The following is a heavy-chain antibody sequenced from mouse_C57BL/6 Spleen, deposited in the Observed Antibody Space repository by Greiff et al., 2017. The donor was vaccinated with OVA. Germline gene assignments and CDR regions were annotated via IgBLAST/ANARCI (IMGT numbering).Heavy chain of an antibody. CDR2: INPGSGGT. J-gene: IGHJ3*01. CDR3: AREDYYGSSYRFAY. V-gene: IGHV1-54*01. D-gene: IGHD1-1*01. CDR1: GYTFTGYW. Sequence: QVQLQQSGAELMKPGASVKLSCKATGYTFTGYWIEWVKQRPGQGLEWIGVINPGSGGTNYNEKFKGKATLTADKSSSTAYMQLSSLTSEDSAVYFCAREDYYGSSYRFAYWGQGTLVTVSA.